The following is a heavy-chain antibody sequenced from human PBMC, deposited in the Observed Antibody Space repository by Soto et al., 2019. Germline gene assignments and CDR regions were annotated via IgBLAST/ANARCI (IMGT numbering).Heavy chain of an antibody. CDR1: GGSFSGYY. Sequence: SETLSLTCAVYGGSFSGYYWSWIRQPPGKGLEWIGEINHSGSTNYNPSLKSRVTISVDTSKNQFSLKLSSVTAADTAVYYCARRGDRAAAGTYWFDPWGQGHLVTVSS. CDR2: INHSGST. D-gene: IGHD6-13*01. V-gene: IGHV4-34*01. CDR3: ARRGDRAAAGTYWFDP. J-gene: IGHJ5*02.